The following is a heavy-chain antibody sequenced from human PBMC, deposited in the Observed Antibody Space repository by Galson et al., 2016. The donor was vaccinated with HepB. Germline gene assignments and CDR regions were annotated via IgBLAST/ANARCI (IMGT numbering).Heavy chain of an antibody. Sequence: QSGAAAKKPGESLKISCKAPGYNFRNYWIGWVRQMPGKGLEWMGLIYPGDSETVDRSSIEGRVAISADKYIRNAYLQWSILSASDTAVYYCARMQYSFGSGTSLFDYWGQGTLVTVSS. D-gene: IGHD3-10*01. V-gene: IGHV5-51*01. CDR3: ARMQYSFGSGTSLFDY. CDR1: GYNFRNYW. J-gene: IGHJ4*02. CDR2: IYPGDSET.